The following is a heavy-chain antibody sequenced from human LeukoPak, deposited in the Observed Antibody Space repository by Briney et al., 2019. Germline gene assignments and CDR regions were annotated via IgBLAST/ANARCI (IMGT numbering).Heavy chain of an antibody. CDR3: ARDGFIAAAGIRGAPSDY. CDR1: GFTFSSYS. Sequence: GGSLRLSCAASGFTFSSYSINWVRQAPGEGLEWVSYISSSSNTIYYADSVKGRFTISRDNAKNSLYLQMNSLRAEDTAVYYCARDGFIAAAGIRGAPSDYWGQGTLVTVSS. CDR2: ISSSSNTI. J-gene: IGHJ4*02. D-gene: IGHD6-13*01. V-gene: IGHV3-48*01.